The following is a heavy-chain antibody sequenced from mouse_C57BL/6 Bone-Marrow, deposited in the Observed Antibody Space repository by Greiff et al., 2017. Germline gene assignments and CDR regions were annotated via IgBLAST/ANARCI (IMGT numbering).Heavy chain of an antibody. CDR1: GFSLTSYG. Sequence: VKLQESGPGLVQPSQSLSITCTVSGFSLTSYGVHWVRQSPGKGLEWLGVIWSGGSTDYNAAFISRLSISKDNSKSQVFFKMNSLQADDTAIYYCARHYDGSSYYFDYWGQGTTLTVSS. V-gene: IGHV2-2*01. CDR3: ARHYDGSSYYFDY. J-gene: IGHJ2*01. CDR2: IWSGGST. D-gene: IGHD1-1*01.